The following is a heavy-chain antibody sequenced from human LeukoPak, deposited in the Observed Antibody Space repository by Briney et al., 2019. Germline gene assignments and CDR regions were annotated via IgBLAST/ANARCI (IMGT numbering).Heavy chain of an antibody. Sequence: ASVKVSCKASGYTFTSYYMHWLRQAPGQGLEWMGIINPSGGSTSYAQKFQGRVTMTTDTSTSTVYMELSSLRSEDTAVYYCARGPSLVVVTAIPFDYWGQGTLVTVSS. D-gene: IGHD2-21*02. J-gene: IGHJ4*02. CDR1: GYTFTSYY. CDR3: ARGPSLVVVTAIPFDY. V-gene: IGHV1-46*01. CDR2: INPSGGST.